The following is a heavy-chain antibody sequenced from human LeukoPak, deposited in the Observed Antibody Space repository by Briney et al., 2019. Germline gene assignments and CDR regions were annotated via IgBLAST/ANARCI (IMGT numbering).Heavy chain of an antibody. D-gene: IGHD1-7*01. J-gene: IGHJ6*04. Sequence: ASETLSLTCAVYGGSFSGYYWSWIRQPPGKGLEWIGEINHSGSTNYNPSLKSRVTISVDTSKNQFSLKLSSLTAADTAVYYCARVPRYNWNYEVWGKGTTVTVSS. V-gene: IGHV4-34*01. CDR2: INHSGST. CDR1: GGSFSGYY. CDR3: ARVPRYNWNYEV.